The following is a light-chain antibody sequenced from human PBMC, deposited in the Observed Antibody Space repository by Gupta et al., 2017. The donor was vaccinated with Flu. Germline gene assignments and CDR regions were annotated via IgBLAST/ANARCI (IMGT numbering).Light chain of an antibody. CDR2: SNN. CDR1: SSNIGSNT. J-gene: IGLJ3*02. CDR3: AAWDDSLNGPA. Sequence: QSVLTQPPSASGTPVQRVTISCSGSSSNIGSNTVNWYQQLPGTAPKLRIYSNNQRPSGVPDRFSGSKSGTSAPLAISGLQSEDEADYYCAAWDDSLNGPAFGGGTKLTVL. V-gene: IGLV1-44*01.